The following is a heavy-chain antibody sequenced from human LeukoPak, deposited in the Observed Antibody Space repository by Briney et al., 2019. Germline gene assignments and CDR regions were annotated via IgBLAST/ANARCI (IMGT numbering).Heavy chain of an antibody. CDR1: GYTFTSFG. CDR3: ARGGYYGSGSFPDY. CDR2: ISPYNGNT. V-gene: IGHV1-18*01. J-gene: IGHJ4*02. Sequence: APVEVSCKASGYTFTSFGINWVRQAPGQGLEWMGWISPYNGNTHYAQKLQGRLTMTTDTSTSTAYMDLRRLISDDTAVYYCARGGYYGSGSFPDYWGQGTLVTVSS. D-gene: IGHD3-10*01.